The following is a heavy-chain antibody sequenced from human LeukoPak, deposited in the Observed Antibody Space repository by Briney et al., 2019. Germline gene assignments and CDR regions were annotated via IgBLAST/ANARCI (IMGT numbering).Heavy chain of an antibody. CDR1: GGTFSSYS. J-gene: IGHJ4*02. D-gene: IGHD2-2*01. CDR2: IIPMFGTT. Sequence: ASVKVSCKASGGTFSSYSISWVRQAPGQGLEWMGVIIPMFGTTTYAQRFQGRVTTTADKATSTAYMELSSLRSEDTAVYYCAGGRTDIVVVPATLRNYYFDYWGQGTLVTVSS. CDR3: AGGRTDIVVVPATLRNYYFDY. V-gene: IGHV1-69*06.